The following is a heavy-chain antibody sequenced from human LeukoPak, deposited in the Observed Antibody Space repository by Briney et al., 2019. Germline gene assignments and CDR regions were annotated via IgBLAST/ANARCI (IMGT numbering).Heavy chain of an antibody. V-gene: IGHV3-48*02. D-gene: IGHD5-12*01. CDR3: AREGFYSGYDR. J-gene: IGHJ4*02. Sequence: PGGSLRLSCAASGFTFSSYEMNWVRQAPGKGLEWVSYAAAGGFISYADSVRGRFTISRDNAKNSLYLQMNSLRDEGTAVYYCAREGFYSGYDRWGQGTLVTVSS. CDR2: AAAGGFI. CDR1: GFTFSSYE.